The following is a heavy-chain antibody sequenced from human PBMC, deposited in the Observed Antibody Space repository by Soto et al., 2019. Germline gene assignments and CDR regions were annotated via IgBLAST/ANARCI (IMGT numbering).Heavy chain of an antibody. CDR1: GGSISSGGYY. CDR2: IYYSGST. J-gene: IGHJ4*02. Sequence: QVQLQESGPGLVKPSQTLSLTCTVSGGSISSGGYYWSWFRQHPGKGREGFGYIYYSGSTYYNPSLKSRVTISVDTSKNQFSLKLSSVTAADTAVYYCARGEGYCSSTSCYTYFDYWGQGTLVTVSS. V-gene: IGHV4-31*03. CDR3: ARGEGYCSSTSCYTYFDY. D-gene: IGHD2-2*02.